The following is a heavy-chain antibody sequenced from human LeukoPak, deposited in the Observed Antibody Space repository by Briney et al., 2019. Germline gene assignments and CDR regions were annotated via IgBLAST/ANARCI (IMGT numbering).Heavy chain of an antibody. J-gene: IGHJ4*02. CDR1: GGSFSNYY. D-gene: IGHD3-9*01. V-gene: IGHV4-34*01. Sequence: PSETLSLTCAVYGGSFSNYYWSWIRQPPGKGLEWIGEINHSGSTNYNPSLKSRVTISIDTSKNQFSLKLSSVTAADTAVYYCASWGPAFYDISTGSNFDYWGQGTLVTVSS. CDR3: ASWGPAFYDISTGSNFDY. CDR2: INHSGST.